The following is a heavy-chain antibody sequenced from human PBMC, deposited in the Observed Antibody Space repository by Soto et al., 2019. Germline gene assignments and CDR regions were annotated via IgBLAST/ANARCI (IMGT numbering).Heavy chain of an antibody. J-gene: IGHJ4*02. Sequence: ASETLSLTCTVSGGSISSGDYYWSWIRQPPGKGLEWIGYIYYSGSTYYNPSLKSRVTISVDTSKNQFSLKLSSVTAADTAVYYCARSSDYGDYGYWGQGTLVTVSS. CDR2: IYYSGST. D-gene: IGHD4-17*01. CDR1: GGSISSGDYY. CDR3: ARSSDYGDYGY. V-gene: IGHV4-30-4*01.